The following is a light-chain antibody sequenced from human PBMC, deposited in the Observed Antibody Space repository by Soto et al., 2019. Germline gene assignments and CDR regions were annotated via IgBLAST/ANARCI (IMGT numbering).Light chain of an antibody. CDR1: NIGSKS. V-gene: IGLV3-21*04. Sequence: SYELTQPPSGSVAPGKTARITCGGNNIGSKSVHWYQQKPGQAPVLVIYYDSDRPSGIPERFSGSNSGNTATLTISRVEAGDEADYYCQVWDSSSDHRGYVFGTGTKVTVL. CDR3: QVWDSSSDHRGYV. CDR2: YDS. J-gene: IGLJ1*01.